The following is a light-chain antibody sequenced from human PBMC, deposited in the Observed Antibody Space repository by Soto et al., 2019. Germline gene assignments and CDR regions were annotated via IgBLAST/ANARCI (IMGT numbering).Light chain of an antibody. J-gene: IGKJ5*01. V-gene: IGKV3-11*01. CDR2: DST. CDR1: HSVNSH. Sequence: MMMTQSPATLSVSPGEGVTLSCRTSHSVNSHVAWYQQKPGQPPRLLIYDSTNRAAGIPARFSGSRSGTDFTLTISSVEPEDFAMYYCHQRNQFGQGTRLEI. CDR3: HQRNQ.